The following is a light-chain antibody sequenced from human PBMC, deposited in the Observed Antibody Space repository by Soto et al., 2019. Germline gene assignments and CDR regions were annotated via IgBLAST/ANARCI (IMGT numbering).Light chain of an antibody. J-gene: IGKJ3*01. CDR2: DAS. CDR1: QSVSSY. CDR3: QQRSI. Sequence: EIVLTQSPATLSLSPGERATLSCRASQSVSSYLAWYQQKPGQAPRLLIYDASNRATGIPARFSGSGSGTDFTLTISSLEPEDFAVYYCQQRSIFGHRTKVDIK. V-gene: IGKV3-11*01.